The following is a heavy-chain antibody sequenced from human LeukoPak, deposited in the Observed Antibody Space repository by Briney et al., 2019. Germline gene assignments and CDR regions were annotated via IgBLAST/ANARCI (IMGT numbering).Heavy chain of an antibody. CDR3: ARGDYSNNGQIYYSGMDV. J-gene: IGHJ6*02. D-gene: IGHD4-11*01. Sequence: PSETLSLTCAVYDGSFSGYYWSWIRQSPGKGLEWIGEMNHSGSTDYNPSLKSRVTISIDASRAQVSLKVSSVTAADTAVYYCARGDYSNNGQIYYSGMDVWGQGTTVIVSS. CDR1: DGSFSGYY. CDR2: MNHSGST. V-gene: IGHV4-34*01.